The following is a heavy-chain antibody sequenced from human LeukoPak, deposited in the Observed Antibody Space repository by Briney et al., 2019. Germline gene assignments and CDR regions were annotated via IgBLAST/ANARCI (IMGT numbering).Heavy chain of an antibody. Sequence: PSETLSLTCTVSGGSINSGSYSWTWIRQPAGKGREWIGRIYSSGRTDYNPSLKSRVTISIDTSRTQFSLEMTSVTAADTAVYYCTRGWSSAGAFDIWGQGTMITVSS. CDR2: IYSSGRT. V-gene: IGHV4-61*02. D-gene: IGHD6-19*01. CDR1: GGSINSGSYS. J-gene: IGHJ3*02. CDR3: TRGWSSAGAFDI.